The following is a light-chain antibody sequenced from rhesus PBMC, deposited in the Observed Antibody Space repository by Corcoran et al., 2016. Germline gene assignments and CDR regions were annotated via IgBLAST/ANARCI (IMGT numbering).Light chain of an antibody. CDR1: QGINKA. V-gene: IGKV1-94*01. Sequence: DIQMTQSPSSLSASVGDRVTVTCRASQGINKALSWYQQKPGEAPLLLISGASSLQTGVSSRFSGTRSGTYYTFTISSLQPEDVATYYCLQDYSPPLTFGGGTKVEIK. J-gene: IGKJ4*01. CDR3: LQDYSPPLT. CDR2: GAS.